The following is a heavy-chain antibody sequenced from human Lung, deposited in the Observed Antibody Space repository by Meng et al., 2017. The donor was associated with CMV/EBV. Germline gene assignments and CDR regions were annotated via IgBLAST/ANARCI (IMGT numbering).Heavy chain of an antibody. J-gene: IGHJ4*02. CDR3: ARDRIRRAEVVAGHPGY. Sequence: GGPXRLXCAASGFIFSNYALYWVRQAPGKGLESVAVISSDGANKLHADSVEGRFTISRDNSKNTLYLEMSSLRAEDTAVYYCARDRIRRAEVVAGHPGYXGQGXLVTVSS. D-gene: IGHD6-19*01. CDR1: GFIFSNYA. V-gene: IGHV3-30*04. CDR2: ISSDGANK.